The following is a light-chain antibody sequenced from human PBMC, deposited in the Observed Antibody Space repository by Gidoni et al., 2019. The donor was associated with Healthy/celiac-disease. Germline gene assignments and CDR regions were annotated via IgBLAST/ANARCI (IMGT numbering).Light chain of an antibody. CDR2: GAS. CDR1: QSVISN. J-gene: IGKJ2*01. Sequence: ELVLTQSPSTLSVSTGESATLSCRASQSVISNFSWYQQKPGQAPRLLIYGASTRAPGIPARFSGSGSGTEFTLTISSLQSEDFAVYYCQQYNNWSPYTFGQGTKLEIK. V-gene: IGKV3-15*01. CDR3: QQYNNWSPYT.